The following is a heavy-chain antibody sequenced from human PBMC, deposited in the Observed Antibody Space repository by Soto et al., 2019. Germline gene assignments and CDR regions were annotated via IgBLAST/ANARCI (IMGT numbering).Heavy chain of an antibody. D-gene: IGHD3-22*01. Sequence: PGGSLRLSCAASGFTFSSYAMHWVRQAPGKGLEWVAVISYDGSNKYYADSVKGRFTISRDNSKNTLYLQMNSLRAEDTAVYYCARDGYYYDSSGYPHWGQGTLVTVSS. V-gene: IGHV3-30-3*01. J-gene: IGHJ4*02. CDR2: ISYDGSNK. CDR3: ARDGYYYDSSGYPH. CDR1: GFTFSSYA.